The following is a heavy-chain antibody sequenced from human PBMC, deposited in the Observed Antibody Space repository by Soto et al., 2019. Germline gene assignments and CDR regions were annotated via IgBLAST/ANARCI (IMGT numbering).Heavy chain of an antibody. J-gene: IGHJ5*02. Sequence: QVQLQESGPGLVKPSETLSLTCTVSGGSISSGAYFWNWIRQHPGKGLEWIGHFSYSGRTNYNPSLKSRVTISGATSKNQFFLKLSSVTAADTAVYYCARDGIRDCWFDPWGQGTLVTVSS. D-gene: IGHD2-15*01. CDR2: FSYSGRT. CDR1: GGSISSGAYF. CDR3: ARDGIRDCWFDP. V-gene: IGHV4-31*03.